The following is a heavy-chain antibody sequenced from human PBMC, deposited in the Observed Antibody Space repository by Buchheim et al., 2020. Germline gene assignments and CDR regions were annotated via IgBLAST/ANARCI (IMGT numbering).Heavy chain of an antibody. CDR2: ISYDGSNK. CDR1: GFTFSSYG. V-gene: IGHV3-30*18. CDR3: AKDLTYYDFWSGSPTTGGYGMDV. Sequence: QVQLVESGGGVVQPGRSLRLSCAASGFTFSSYGMHWVRQAPGKGLEWVAVISYDGSNKYYADSVKGRFTISRDNSKNTLYLQMNSLRAEDTAVYYCAKDLTYYDFWSGSPTTGGYGMDVWGQGTT. J-gene: IGHJ6*02. D-gene: IGHD3-3*01.